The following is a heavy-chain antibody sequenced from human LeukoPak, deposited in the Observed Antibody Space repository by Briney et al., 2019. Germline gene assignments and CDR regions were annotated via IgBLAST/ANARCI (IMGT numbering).Heavy chain of an antibody. D-gene: IGHD2-15*01. Sequence: GALRLSCAASGFTFSTDDMTWVRQAPGKGLEWGSTITGGGDNTYYADSVKGRFTISRDNSKNTVYLQMNSLRAEDTAIYYCARQVGYCSDGSCYFDYWGQGTLVTVSS. CDR1: GFTFSTDD. V-gene: IGHV3-23*01. J-gene: IGHJ4*02. CDR2: ITGGGDNT. CDR3: ARQVGYCSDGSCYFDY.